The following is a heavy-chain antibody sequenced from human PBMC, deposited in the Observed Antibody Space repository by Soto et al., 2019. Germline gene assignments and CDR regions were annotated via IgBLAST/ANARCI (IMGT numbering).Heavy chain of an antibody. CDR2: IYDRGKT. D-gene: IGHD2-21*01. Sequence: QVQLQESGPGLVKPSQTLSLTCTVSGGSISDGAYYWSWIRQPPGKGLEWIGHIYDRGKTYNNPSLKSRLTISVDTSNNHFSLNLNSVTAADTAVYYCASGLSGDKVDQWGQGTLVTVSS. J-gene: IGHJ4*02. CDR1: GGSISDGAYY. CDR3: ASGLSGDKVDQ. V-gene: IGHV4-30-4*01.